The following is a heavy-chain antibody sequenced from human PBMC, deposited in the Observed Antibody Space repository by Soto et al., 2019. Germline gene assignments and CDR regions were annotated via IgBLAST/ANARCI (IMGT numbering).Heavy chain of an antibody. CDR1: GYTFTSYG. Sequence: QVQLVQSGAAVKKPGASVKVSCKASGYTFTSYGISWVRQAPGQGLEWMGWISAYNGNTNYAQKHKGRVTMTTDTSTSTADMELRSLRSDDTAVYYGAREGGAGDYGDDRGWVYWGPGTLVTVAS. J-gene: IGHJ4*02. D-gene: IGHD4-17*01. CDR2: ISAYNGNT. CDR3: AREGGAGDYGDDRGWVY. V-gene: IGHV1-18*01.